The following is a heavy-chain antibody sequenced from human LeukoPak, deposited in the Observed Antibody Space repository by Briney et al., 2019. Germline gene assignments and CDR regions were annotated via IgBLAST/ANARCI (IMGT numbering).Heavy chain of an antibody. D-gene: IGHD4-11*01. J-gene: IGHJ4*02. Sequence: GGSLRLSCAASGFIFSDYYMSWIRQAPGKGLEWVSYISTTSSYTAYADSVKGRFTISRDNAKNSLYLQINSLRAEDTAVYSCAKATNTVTGTPALAIDYWGQGTLVTVSS. CDR1: GFIFSDYY. CDR3: AKATNTVTGTPALAIDY. CDR2: ISTTSSYT. V-gene: IGHV3-11*05.